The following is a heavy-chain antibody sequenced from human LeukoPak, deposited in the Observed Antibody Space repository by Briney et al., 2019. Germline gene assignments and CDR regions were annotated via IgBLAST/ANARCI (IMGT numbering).Heavy chain of an antibody. CDR2: IWSDGSSK. D-gene: IGHD6-19*01. Sequence: PGGSLRLSCAASGFTFSSYGMHWVRQAPGKGLEWVAVIWSDGSSKHYADSVKGRFTISRDNSKNTLYLQMNSLRAGDTAVYYCARKKQSAFDYWGQGTLVTVSS. CDR1: GFTFSSYG. V-gene: IGHV3-33*01. CDR3: ARKKQSAFDY. J-gene: IGHJ4*02.